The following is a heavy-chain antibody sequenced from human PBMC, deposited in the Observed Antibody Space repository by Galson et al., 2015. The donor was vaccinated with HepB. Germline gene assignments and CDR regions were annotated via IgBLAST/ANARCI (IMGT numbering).Heavy chain of an antibody. Sequence: SVTVSCKASGGTFSSYAISWVRQAPGQGLEWMGGIIPIFGTANYAQKFQGRVTITADESTSTAYMELSSLRSEDTAVYYCASPDCSGGSCYEWYFDLWGRGTLVTVSS. V-gene: IGHV1-69*13. D-gene: IGHD2-15*01. CDR1: GGTFSSYA. J-gene: IGHJ2*01. CDR2: IIPIFGTA. CDR3: ASPDCSGGSCYEWYFDL.